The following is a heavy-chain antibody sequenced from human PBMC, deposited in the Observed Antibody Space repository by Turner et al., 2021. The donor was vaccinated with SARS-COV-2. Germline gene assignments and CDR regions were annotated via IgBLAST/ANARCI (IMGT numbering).Heavy chain of an antibody. V-gene: IGHV3-21*01. J-gene: IGHJ6*02. CDR1: GFTRSSYS. CDR2: ISSSSSYI. Sequence: EVQLVESGGGLVMPGWSLRLSCAASGFTRSSYSMNRVRQAPGKGLGWVSSISSSSSYIYYADSVKGRFTISRDNAKNSLYLQMNSLRAEDTAVYYCASIAAADPKYYHYYGMDVWGQGTTVTVSS. CDR3: ASIAAADPKYYHYYGMDV. D-gene: IGHD6-13*01.